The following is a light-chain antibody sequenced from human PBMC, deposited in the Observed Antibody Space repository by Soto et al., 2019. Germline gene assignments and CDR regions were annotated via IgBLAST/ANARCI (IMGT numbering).Light chain of an antibody. CDR1: QSVFSS. V-gene: IGKV3-15*01. J-gene: IGKJ1*01. CDR2: GAA. CDR3: QQYNNWPPVT. Sequence: EIVMTQSPATLSVSLGERVTLSCRASQSVFSSLAWYQQKPGQAPRLLIYGAATRPIGIPARFSGSGSGTEFTLTISSLQSEDFAVYYCQQYNNWPPVTFGQGTKVEIK.